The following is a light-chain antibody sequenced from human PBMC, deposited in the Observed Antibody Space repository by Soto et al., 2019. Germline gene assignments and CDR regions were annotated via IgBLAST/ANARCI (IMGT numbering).Light chain of an antibody. V-gene: IGKV3-11*01. J-gene: IGKJ1*01. CDR1: QSVSSY. Sequence: VMTQSPGTLSVSPGEGATLSCSASQSVSSYSAWYQQKPGQAPRLLIYDASNRATGIPARFSGSGSGTDFTLTISSLEPEDFAVYYCQQRSNWLSFGQGTKVDIK. CDR2: DAS. CDR3: QQRSNWLS.